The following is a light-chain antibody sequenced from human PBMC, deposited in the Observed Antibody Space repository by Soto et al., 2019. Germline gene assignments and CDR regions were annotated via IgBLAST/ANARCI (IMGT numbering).Light chain of an antibody. V-gene: IGKV3-20*01. J-gene: IGKJ1*01. CDR1: QSVSSSY. CDR2: GTS. CDR3: QQYGSSSWT. Sequence: EIVVTQSPGTLSLSPGERATLSCRASQSVSSSYLAWYQQKPGQAPRLLIYGTSSRATAIPDRFSGSGSGTDFTLTISRLEPEDFAVYYCQQYGSSSWTFGQGTKGEIK.